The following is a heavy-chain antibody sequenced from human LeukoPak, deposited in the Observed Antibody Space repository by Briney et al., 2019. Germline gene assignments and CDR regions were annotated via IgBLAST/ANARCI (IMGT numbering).Heavy chain of an antibody. Sequence: PGGSLRLSCAASGSPWVCWVRQAPGKGLEWVSSISSSSSYIYYADSVKGRFTISRDNAKNSLYLQMNSLRAEDTAVYYCARDRYSSGWYPRDAFGIWGQGTMVTVSS. V-gene: IGHV3-21*01. D-gene: IGHD6-19*01. CDR1: GSPWVC. J-gene: IGHJ3*02. CDR2: ISSSSSYI. CDR3: ARDRYSSGWYPRDAFGI.